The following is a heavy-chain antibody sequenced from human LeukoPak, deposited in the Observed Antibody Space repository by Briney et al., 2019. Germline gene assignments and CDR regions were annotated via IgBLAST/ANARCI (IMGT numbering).Heavy chain of an antibody. CDR3: AKGRGWEASYYYYYMDV. V-gene: IGHV3-30*02. D-gene: IGHD1-26*01. CDR1: GFTFSSYG. Sequence: QPGGSLRLSCAASGFTFSSYGIHWVRQAPGKGLEWVAFIRYDGGNKYYTDSVKGRFTISRDNSKNTLYLQMNSLRAEDTAVYYCAKGRGWEASYYYYYMDVWGKGTTVTISS. CDR2: IRYDGGNK. J-gene: IGHJ6*03.